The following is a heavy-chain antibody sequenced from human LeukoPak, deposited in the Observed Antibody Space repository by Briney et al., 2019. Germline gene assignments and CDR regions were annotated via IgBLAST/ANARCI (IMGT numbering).Heavy chain of an antibody. CDR3: ARDGIAVAGNRSLENNWFDP. CDR2: INPSGGST. Sequence: EASVKVSCKASGYTFTSYYMHWVRQAPGQGLEWMGIINPSGGSTSYAQKFQGRVTMTRDTSTSTVYMELSSLRSEDTAVYYCARDGIAVAGNRSLENNWFDPWGQGTLVTVSS. D-gene: IGHD6-19*01. J-gene: IGHJ5*02. CDR1: GYTFTSYY. V-gene: IGHV1-46*01.